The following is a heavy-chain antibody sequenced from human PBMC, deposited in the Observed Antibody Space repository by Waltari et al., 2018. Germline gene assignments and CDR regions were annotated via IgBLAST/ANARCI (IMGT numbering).Heavy chain of an antibody. J-gene: IGHJ3*02. V-gene: IGHV4-39*07. CDR2: IYYSGST. Sequence: QLQLQESGPGLLQPSETLSLTCPVSGGSLRSSRYYWGWVRQPPRKGLEWIGSIYYSGSTYYNPSLKSRVTISVDTSKNQFSLKLSSVTAADTAVYYCVRGYCSSTSCYIDAFDIWGQGTMVTVSS. CDR3: VRGYCSSTSCYIDAFDI. CDR1: GGSLRSSRYY. D-gene: IGHD2-2*02.